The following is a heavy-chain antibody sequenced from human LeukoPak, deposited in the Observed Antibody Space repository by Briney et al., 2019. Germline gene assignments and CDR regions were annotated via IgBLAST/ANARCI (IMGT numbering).Heavy chain of an antibody. Sequence: ASVKVSCKASGGTFSSYAISWVRQAPGQGLEWMGGIIPIFGTANYAQKFQGRVTITADKSTSTAYMELSSLRSEDTAVYYCASSYSNFPYNWNSNDYWGQGTLVTVSS. CDR2: IIPIFGTA. CDR3: ASSYSNFPYNWNSNDY. V-gene: IGHV1-69*06. CDR1: GGTFSSYA. D-gene: IGHD1-7*01. J-gene: IGHJ4*02.